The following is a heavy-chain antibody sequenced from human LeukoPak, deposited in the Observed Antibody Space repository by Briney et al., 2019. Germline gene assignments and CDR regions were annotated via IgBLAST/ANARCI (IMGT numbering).Heavy chain of an antibody. D-gene: IGHD6-25*01. CDR3: ARDKSGPFDY. CDR1: GGSISSYY. Sequence: SETLSLTCTVSGGSISSYYWTWIRQPPGKGLEWIGYIYYSGSTNYNPSLKSRVTISVDTSKNQFSLKLSSVTAADTAVYYCARDKSGPFDYWGQGTLVTVSS. CDR2: IYYSGST. V-gene: IGHV4-59*01. J-gene: IGHJ4*02.